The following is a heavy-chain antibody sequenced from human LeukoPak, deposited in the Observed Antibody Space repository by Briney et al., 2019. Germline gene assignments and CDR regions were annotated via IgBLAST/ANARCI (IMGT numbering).Heavy chain of an antibody. D-gene: IGHD3-3*01. CDR1: GFTVSSNY. J-gene: IGHJ3*02. CDR3: ARGGITYYDSLFDI. V-gene: IGHV3-53*01. Sequence: GGSLRLSCAASGFTVSSNYMSWVRQAPGKGLEWVSVIYSGGSTYYADSVKGRFTISRDNSKNTLYLQMNSLRAEDTTVYYCARGGITYYDSLFDIWGQGTMVTVSS. CDR2: IYSGGST.